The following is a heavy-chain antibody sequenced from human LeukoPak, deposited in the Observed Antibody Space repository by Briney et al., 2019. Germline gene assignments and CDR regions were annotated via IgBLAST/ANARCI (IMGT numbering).Heavy chain of an antibody. CDR2: ISSSGSTI. V-gene: IGHV3-48*04. D-gene: IGHD6-13*01. J-gene: IGHJ4*02. CDR1: GFTFSSYA. CDR3: ARVYSSSWARFDY. Sequence: GGSLRLSCAASGFTFSSYAMSWVRQAPGKGLEWVSYISSSGSTIYYADSVKGRFTISRDNAKNSLYLQMNSLRVEDTAVYYCARVYSSSWARFDYWGQGTLVTVSS.